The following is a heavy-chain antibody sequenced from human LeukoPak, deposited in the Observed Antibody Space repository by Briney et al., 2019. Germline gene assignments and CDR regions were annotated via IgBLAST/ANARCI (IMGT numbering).Heavy chain of an antibody. J-gene: IGHJ3*02. Sequence: SETLSLTCTVSGGSISNSSYYWGWIRQPPGKGLEWIGEINHSGSTNYNPSLKSRVAISVDTSKNQFSLKLSSVTAADTAVYFCARGPYSYDSSGAFDIWGQGTMVTVSS. CDR3: ARGPYSYDSSGAFDI. V-gene: IGHV4-39*07. CDR2: INHSGST. D-gene: IGHD3-22*01. CDR1: GGSISNSSYY.